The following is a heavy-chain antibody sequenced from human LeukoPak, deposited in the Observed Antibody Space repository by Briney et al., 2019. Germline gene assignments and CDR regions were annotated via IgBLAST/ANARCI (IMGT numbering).Heavy chain of an antibody. V-gene: IGHV1-18*01. D-gene: IGHD1-26*01. J-gene: IGHJ5*02. CDR3: ARVRIVADQNNWFDP. Sequence: GASVKVSCKASGYAFTSYGISWVRQASGQGLEWMGWISAYNGNTNYAQKLQGRVTMTTDTSTSTAYMELRSLRYDDTAVYYCARVRIVADQNNWFDPWGQGTLVTVSS. CDR1: GYAFTSYG. CDR2: ISAYNGNT.